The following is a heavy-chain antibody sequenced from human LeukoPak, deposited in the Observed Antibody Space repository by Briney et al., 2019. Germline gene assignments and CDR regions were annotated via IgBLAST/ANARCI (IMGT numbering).Heavy chain of an antibody. V-gene: IGHV4-34*01. Sequence: SEILSLTCAVYGGSFSGYYWSWIRQPPGKGLEWIGEINHSGSTNYNPSLKSRVTISVDTSKNQFSLKLSSVTAADTAVYYCAHAGPALPDYWGQGTLVTVSS. CDR3: AHAGPALPDY. D-gene: IGHD5/OR15-5a*01. CDR2: INHSGST. J-gene: IGHJ4*02. CDR1: GGSFSGYY.